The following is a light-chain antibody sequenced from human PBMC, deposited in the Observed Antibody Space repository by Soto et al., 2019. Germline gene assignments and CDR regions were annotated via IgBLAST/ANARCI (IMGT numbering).Light chain of an antibody. Sequence: EIVLTQSPATLSLSPGERATLSCRASQSVRSNLAWYQHKPGQAPRLLIYDVSNRATGIPGRFSGSGFGTDFTLTISNVEPEDFAVYYCQQRDNWPWTCGQGAKVEIK. CDR2: DVS. V-gene: IGKV3-11*01. CDR1: QSVRSN. CDR3: QQRDNWPWT. J-gene: IGKJ1*01.